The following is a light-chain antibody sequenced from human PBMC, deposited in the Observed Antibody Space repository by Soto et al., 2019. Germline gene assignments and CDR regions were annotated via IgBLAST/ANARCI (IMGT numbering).Light chain of an antibody. Sequence: QSVLTQPASVSGSPGQSITISCTGTSSDVGGYNYVSWYQQYPGKAPKLMIYDVSDRPSGVSNRFSGSKSGNTASLTISGLQAEDEADYYCSSYTSSSTVEFGGGTKLTVL. CDR2: DVS. CDR3: SSYTSSSTVE. V-gene: IGLV2-14*01. J-gene: IGLJ2*01. CDR1: SSDVGGYNY.